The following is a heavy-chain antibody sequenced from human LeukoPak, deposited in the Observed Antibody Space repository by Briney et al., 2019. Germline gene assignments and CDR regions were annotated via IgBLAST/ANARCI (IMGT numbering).Heavy chain of an antibody. Sequence: SGGSLRLSCAASGFTFSSYALHWVRQAPGKGLEWVAVISYDGSYKYYADSVKGRFTISRDNSKNTLYLQMNSLRAEDTAVYYCARGPAAMFDYYYMDVWGKGTTVTVSS. V-gene: IGHV3-30*04. CDR1: GFTFSSYA. J-gene: IGHJ6*03. CDR3: ARGPAAMFDYYYMDV. D-gene: IGHD2-2*01. CDR2: ISYDGSYK.